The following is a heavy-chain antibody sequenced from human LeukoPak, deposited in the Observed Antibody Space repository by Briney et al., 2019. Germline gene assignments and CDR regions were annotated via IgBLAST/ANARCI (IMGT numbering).Heavy chain of an antibody. CDR3: ARDRDCGDGGCYPHFDY. Sequence: GGSLRLSCEPSGFPFSSYWMLWVRQAPGKGLVWGSRISGDGTIKTYADFVRGRFTISRDNAKNSLSLQMNSLRVEDTAVYYCARDRDCGDGGCYPHFDYWGQGVRVTVSS. CDR1: GFPFSSYW. J-gene: IGHJ4*02. CDR2: ISGDGTIK. D-gene: IGHD2-15*01. V-gene: IGHV3-74*03.